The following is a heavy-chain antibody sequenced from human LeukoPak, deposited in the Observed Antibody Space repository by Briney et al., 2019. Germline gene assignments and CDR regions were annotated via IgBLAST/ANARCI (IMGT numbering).Heavy chain of an antibody. CDR2: INHSGST. V-gene: IGHV4-34*01. Sequence: SETLSLTCAVYGGSFSGYYWSWIRQPPGKGLEWIGEINHSGSTNYNPSLKSRVTISVDTSKNQFSLKLSSVTAADTAVYYCARGRSAAAGREAIDYWGQGTLVTVSS. D-gene: IGHD6-13*01. J-gene: IGHJ4*02. CDR1: GGSFSGYY. CDR3: ARGRSAAAGREAIDY.